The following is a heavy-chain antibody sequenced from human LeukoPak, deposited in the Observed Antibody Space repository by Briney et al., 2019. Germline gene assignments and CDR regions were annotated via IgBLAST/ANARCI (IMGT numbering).Heavy chain of an antibody. D-gene: IGHD6-13*01. Sequence: KPSETLSLTCAVYGGSFSGYYWSWVRQPPGKGLEWIGEINHSGSTNYNPSLKSRVTISVDTSKNQFSLKLSSVTAADTAVYYCARQLSIAVAGTPFDPWGQGTLVTVSS. CDR3: ARQLSIAVAGTPFDP. J-gene: IGHJ5*02. V-gene: IGHV4-34*01. CDR1: GGSFSGYY. CDR2: INHSGST.